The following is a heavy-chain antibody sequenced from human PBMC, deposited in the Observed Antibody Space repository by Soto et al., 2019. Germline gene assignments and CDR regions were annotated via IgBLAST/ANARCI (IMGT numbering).Heavy chain of an antibody. CDR2: MSHSGGT. CDR1: GGFVTSGXYY. J-gene: IGHJ3*02. Sequence: QVQLQQWGAGLLKPSETLSLTCAVYGGFVTSGXYYWSWIRQPPGKGLEWIGEMSHSGGTHFNPSLKSRVTISVDTSKNQFTLKMSSVTAADTALYYCARVERGTATTVVDAFDIWGPGTMVTVSS. D-gene: IGHD1-1*01. CDR3: ARVERGTATTVVDAFDI. V-gene: IGHV4-34*01.